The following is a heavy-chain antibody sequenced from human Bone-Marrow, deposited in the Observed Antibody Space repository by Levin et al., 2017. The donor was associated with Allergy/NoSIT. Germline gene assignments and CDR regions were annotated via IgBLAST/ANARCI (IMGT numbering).Heavy chain of an antibody. J-gene: IGHJ6*02. Sequence: GGSLRLSCAASGFTFSSYGMHWVRQAPGKGLEWVAVIWYDGSNKYYADSVKGRFTISRDNSKNTLYLQMNSLRAEDTAVYYCARDLELGSYYGMDVWGQGTTVTVSS. D-gene: IGHD5-24*01. V-gene: IGHV3-33*01. CDR1: GFTFSSYG. CDR3: ARDLELGSYYGMDV. CDR2: IWYDGSNK.